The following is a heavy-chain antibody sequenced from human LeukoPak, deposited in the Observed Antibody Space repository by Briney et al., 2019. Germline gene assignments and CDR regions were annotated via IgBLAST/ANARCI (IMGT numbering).Heavy chain of an antibody. CDR3: ATGSELLYPNYYFDY. J-gene: IGHJ4*02. V-gene: IGHV1-18*01. CDR1: GYTFTSYG. CDR2: ISAYNGNT. Sequence: ASVKVSCKASGYTFTSYGISWVRQAPGQGLEWMGWISAYNGNTNYAQKLQGRVTMTTDTSTSTAYMELRSLRSDDTAVYYCATGSELLYPNYYFDYWGQGTLVTVSS. D-gene: IGHD2-2*02.